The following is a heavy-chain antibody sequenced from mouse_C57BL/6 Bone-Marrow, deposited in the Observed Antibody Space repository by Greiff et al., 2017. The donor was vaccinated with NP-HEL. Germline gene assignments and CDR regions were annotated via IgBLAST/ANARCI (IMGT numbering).Heavy chain of an antibody. CDR3: ARGEVIYCSGDWYFDV. Sequence: EVHLVESGGGLVKPGGSLKLSCAASGFTFSSYAMSWVRQTPEKRLEWVATISDGGSYTYSPDNVKGRFTISRDNAKNNLYLQMSHLKSEATAMYYCARGEVIYCSGDWYFDVWGTGTTVTVSS. D-gene: IGHD1-1*01. V-gene: IGHV5-4*01. CDR1: GFTFSSYA. CDR2: ISDGGSYT. J-gene: IGHJ1*03.